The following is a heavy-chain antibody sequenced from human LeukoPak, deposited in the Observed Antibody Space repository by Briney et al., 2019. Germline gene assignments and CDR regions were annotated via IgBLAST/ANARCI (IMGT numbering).Heavy chain of an antibody. CDR3: ARPNSAYYYDSSGFLDAFDI. CDR1: GYSFTSYW. CDR2: IYPGDSDT. D-gene: IGHD3-22*01. Sequence: KRGESLQISCKGSGYSFTSYWIGWVRQVPGKGLEWMGIIYPGDSDTRYSPSFQGQVTISADKSISTAYLQWSSLKASDTAMYYCARPNSAYYYDSSGFLDAFDIWGQGTMVTVSS. V-gene: IGHV5-51*01. J-gene: IGHJ3*02.